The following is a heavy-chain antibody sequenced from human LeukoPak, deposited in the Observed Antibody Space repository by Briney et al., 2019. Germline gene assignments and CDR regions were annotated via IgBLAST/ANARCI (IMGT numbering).Heavy chain of an antibody. CDR3: AKEGGSSSYYYYYYYMDV. D-gene: IGHD6-6*01. V-gene: IGHV3-43D*03. CDR1: GFTFDDYA. J-gene: IGHJ6*03. CDR2: ISWDGGST. Sequence: GGSLRLSCAASGFTFDDYAMHWVRQAPGKGLEWVSLISWDGGSTYYADSVKGRFTISRDNSKNSLYLQMNSLRAEDTALYYCAKEGGSSSYYYYYYYMDVWGKGTTVTVSS.